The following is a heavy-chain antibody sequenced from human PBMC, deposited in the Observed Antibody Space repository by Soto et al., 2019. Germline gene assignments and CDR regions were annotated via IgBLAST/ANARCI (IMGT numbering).Heavy chain of an antibody. J-gene: IGHJ6*03. CDR3: ASAGSYCSGGSCYGSYYYYYYMDV. CDR2: INAGNGNT. V-gene: IGHV1-3*01. D-gene: IGHD2-15*01. CDR1: GYTFTSYA. Sequence: ASVKVSCKASGYTFTSYAMHWVRQAPGQRLEWMGWINAGNGNTKYSQKFQGRVTITRDTSASTAYMELSSLRSEDTAVYYCASAGSYCSGGSCYGSYYYYYYMDVWGKGTTVTVSS.